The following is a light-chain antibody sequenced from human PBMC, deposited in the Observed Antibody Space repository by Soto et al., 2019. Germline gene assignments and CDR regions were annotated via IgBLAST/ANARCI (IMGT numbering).Light chain of an antibody. CDR1: SSNIGAGYD. J-gene: IGLJ1*01. CDR3: QSYDSSLSAYV. V-gene: IGLV1-40*01. Sequence: QSVLTQPPSVSGASGQRVTISCTGTSSNIGAGYDVHWYQQLPGTAPKLLIYGNNNRPSGVPDRSSGSKSGTSASLAITGLQAEDEADYYCQSYDSSLSAYVFGNGTKVTAL. CDR2: GNN.